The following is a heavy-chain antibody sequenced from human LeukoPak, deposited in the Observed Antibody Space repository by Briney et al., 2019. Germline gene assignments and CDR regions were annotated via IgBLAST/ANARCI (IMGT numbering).Heavy chain of an antibody. Sequence: GGSLRLSCAASGFTFSSYEMNWVRQAPGKGLEGVSYISRSGSTIYYADSVKGRFTISRDNAKNSLYLQMNSLRAEDTAVYYCARSRRAVAGPFDHWGQGTLVTVSS. CDR1: GFTFSSYE. CDR2: ISRSGSTI. J-gene: IGHJ4*02. D-gene: IGHD6-19*01. CDR3: ARSRRAVAGPFDH. V-gene: IGHV3-48*03.